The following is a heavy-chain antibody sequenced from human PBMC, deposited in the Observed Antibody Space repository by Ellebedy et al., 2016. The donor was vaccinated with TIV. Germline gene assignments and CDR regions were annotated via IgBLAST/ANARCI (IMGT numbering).Heavy chain of an antibody. Sequence: GESLKISXTASGFTFNSYSFKWVRQAPGKGLEWVSSITRYHTTYYADSVKGRFTVSRDDARNSLYLQMNSLRAEDTAVYYCAREGYWCSSTSCYGHSSSWFDYWGQGTLVTVSS. CDR2: ITRYHTT. J-gene: IGHJ4*02. CDR1: GFTFNSYS. V-gene: IGHV3-69-1*01. CDR3: AREGYWCSSTSCYGHSSSWFDY. D-gene: IGHD2-2*01.